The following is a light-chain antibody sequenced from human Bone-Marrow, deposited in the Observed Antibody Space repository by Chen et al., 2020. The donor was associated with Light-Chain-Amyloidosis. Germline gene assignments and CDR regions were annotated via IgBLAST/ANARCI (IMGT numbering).Light chain of an antibody. Sequence: NFMLTQPHSVSESPGKTVIISCTRSSGSIATNYVQWYQQRPGSSPTTVISEDDQSPSGVPDRVSGSIDRSSNSASLTISGLKTDDEADYYCQSYQGSSQGVFGGGTKLTVL. CDR2: EDD. CDR1: SGSIATNY. J-gene: IGLJ3*02. CDR3: QSYQGSSQGV. V-gene: IGLV6-57*01.